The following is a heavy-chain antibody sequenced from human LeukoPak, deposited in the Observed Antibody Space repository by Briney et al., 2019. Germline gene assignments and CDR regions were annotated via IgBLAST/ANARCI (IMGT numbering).Heavy chain of an antibody. D-gene: IGHD2-15*01. J-gene: IGHJ3*02. Sequence: PGGSLRLSCAASGFTFDDYAMHWVRQAPGKGLEWVSGTSWNSGSIGYADSVKGRFTISRDNAKNSLYLQMNSLRAEDTALYYCAKGGGVGAFDIWGQGTMVTVSS. CDR3: AKGGGVGAFDI. CDR1: GFTFDDYA. V-gene: IGHV3-9*01. CDR2: TSWNSGSI.